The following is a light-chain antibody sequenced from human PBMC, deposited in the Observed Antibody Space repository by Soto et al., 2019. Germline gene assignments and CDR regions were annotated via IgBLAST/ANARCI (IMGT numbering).Light chain of an antibody. CDR1: QSVGRNY. V-gene: IGKV3-20*01. CDR2: GAS. J-gene: IGKJ4*01. Sequence: EIVLTQSPGTLTLSPGERATVSCRASQSVGRNYLGWYQQKPGQAPRLLIYGASSRATGIPDRFSGSGSGTDFTLTLSRLEPEDFAVYYCQQYASSPLTFGGGTKVEIK. CDR3: QQYASSPLT.